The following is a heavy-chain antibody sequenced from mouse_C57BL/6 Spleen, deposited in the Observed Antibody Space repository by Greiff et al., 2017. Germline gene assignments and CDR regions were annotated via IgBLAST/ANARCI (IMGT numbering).Heavy chain of an antibody. V-gene: IGHV1-80*01. J-gene: IGHJ3*01. CDR1: GYAFSSYW. CDR3: ARLGYYGSSPWFAY. D-gene: IGHD1-1*01. Sequence: QVQLQQSGAELVKPGASVKISCKASGYAFSSYWMNWVKQRPGKGLEWIGKIYPGDGDTNYNGKFKGKATLTADKSSSTAYMQLSSLTSEDSAVYFCARLGYYGSSPWFAYWGQGTLVTVSA. CDR2: IYPGDGDT.